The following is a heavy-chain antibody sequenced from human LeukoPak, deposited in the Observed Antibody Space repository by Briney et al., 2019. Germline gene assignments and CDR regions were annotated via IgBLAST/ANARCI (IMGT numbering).Heavy chain of an antibody. D-gene: IGHD6-19*01. V-gene: IGHV6-1*01. CDR2: TYYLSKWYD. CDR1: GDSVSSNTAA. CDR3: ARDPGYSSGWYMYYFDY. J-gene: IGHJ4*02. Sequence: SQTLSLTCAISGDSVSSNTAAWNWIRQSPSRGLEWLGRTYYLSKWYDDYAASVKSRITINPDTSKNQFSLQLNSVTPEDTAVYYCARDPGYSSGWYMYYFDYWGQGTLVTVSS.